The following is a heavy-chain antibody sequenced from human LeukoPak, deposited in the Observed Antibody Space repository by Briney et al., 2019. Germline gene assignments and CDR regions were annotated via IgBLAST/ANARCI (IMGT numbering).Heavy chain of an antibody. Sequence: SETLSLTCTVTVGSISSSSYYWGWIRQPPGKGLEWIGNIYYSGSTYYNPSLKSRVTISVDTSKNQFSLKLTSVTAADTAVYYCARHASVSGNWPRPLDSWGQGSLVTVSS. CDR1: VGSISSSSYY. CDR3: ARHASVSGNWPRPLDS. J-gene: IGHJ4*02. CDR2: IYYSGST. D-gene: IGHD6-19*01. V-gene: IGHV4-39*01.